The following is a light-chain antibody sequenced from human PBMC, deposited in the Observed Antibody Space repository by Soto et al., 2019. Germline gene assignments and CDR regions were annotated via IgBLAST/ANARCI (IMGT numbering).Light chain of an antibody. CDR1: SSNIGNSF. Sequence: QSVLTQPPSVSAAPGRTVTISCSGSSSNIGNSFVSWYQQLPGIAPRLLIYDNNERPSGIPDRFSGSKSGTSATLGITGLQTGDEADYYCGAWDGGLSAFVFGTGTKGTVL. J-gene: IGLJ1*01. CDR3: GAWDGGLSAFV. CDR2: DNN. V-gene: IGLV1-51*01.